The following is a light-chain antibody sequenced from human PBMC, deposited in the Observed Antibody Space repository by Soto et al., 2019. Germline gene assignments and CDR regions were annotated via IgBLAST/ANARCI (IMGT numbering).Light chain of an antibody. CDR3: QQTYKTPLT. V-gene: IGKV1-39*01. CDR2: LAS. CDR1: QSISSY. Sequence: DIQMTQSRSSLSASVGDRVTITFRASQSISSYLNCYQHRPGKAPKLLIYLASSLSSGVPSKFSGSGSGTDFTLTISVLQPEDSATYYCQQTYKTPLTFGQGTKVDIK. J-gene: IGKJ1*01.